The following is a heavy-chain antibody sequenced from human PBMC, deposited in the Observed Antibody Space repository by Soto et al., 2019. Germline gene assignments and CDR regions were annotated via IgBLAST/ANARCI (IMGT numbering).Heavy chain of an antibody. Sequence: QVQLVQSGAEVKKPGASVKISCKASGYTFTTYDINWVRQATGQGLERMGWMNPNNGKTGNAQKPKGRATMISDTSNSTVSLARSSVRTEDTAVDYCAGFTARSGPIYFDYWAQGTLVSVSS. D-gene: IGHD5-18*01. CDR2: MNPNNGKT. CDR3: AGFTARSGPIYFDY. V-gene: IGHV1-8*01. CDR1: GYTFTTYD. J-gene: IGHJ4*02.